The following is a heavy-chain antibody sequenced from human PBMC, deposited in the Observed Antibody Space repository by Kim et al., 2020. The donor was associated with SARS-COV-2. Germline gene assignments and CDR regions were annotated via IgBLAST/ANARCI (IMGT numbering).Heavy chain of an antibody. D-gene: IGHD5-12*01. CDR1: GGSFSGYY. J-gene: IGHJ4*01. Sequence: SETLSLTCAVYGGSFSGYYWSWIRQPPGKGLEWIGEINHSGSTNYNPSSKSRVTISVDTSTNHLSLQLSSVPAADTAAYYCARARVRRDGYNLAPNFDY. CDR2: INHSGST. V-gene: IGHV4-34*01. CDR3: ARARVRRDGYNLAPNFDY.